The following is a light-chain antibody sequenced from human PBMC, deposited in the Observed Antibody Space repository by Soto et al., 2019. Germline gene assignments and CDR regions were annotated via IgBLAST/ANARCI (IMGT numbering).Light chain of an antibody. V-gene: IGLV2-8*01. CDR1: SSDVGAYDY. Sequence: QSALTQPPSAPGSPGQSVTISCTGTSSDVGAYDYVSWYQQHPGKAPKLMIYEINKRPSGVPDRFSGSKSGNTASLTVSGLQAEEEADYYCSSFAGSNNFPYVFGTGTKLTVL. J-gene: IGLJ1*01. CDR3: SSFAGSNNFPYV. CDR2: EIN.